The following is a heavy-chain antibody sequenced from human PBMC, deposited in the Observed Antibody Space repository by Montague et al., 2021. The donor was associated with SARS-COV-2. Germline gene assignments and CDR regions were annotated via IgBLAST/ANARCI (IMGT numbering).Heavy chain of an antibody. CDR3: ARDVRYYYDQ. CDR1: GGSMSSYH. Sequence: SETLSLTCSVSGGSMSSYHWFWIRQPPGKGLEWIGYVSYRGSTNYNLSLKSRVTISLDTSKNRFSLRVTSVTAADTAVYYCARDVRYYYDQWGQGILVTVSP. V-gene: IGHV4-59*01. CDR2: VSYRGST. J-gene: IGHJ4*02. D-gene: IGHD3-10*01.